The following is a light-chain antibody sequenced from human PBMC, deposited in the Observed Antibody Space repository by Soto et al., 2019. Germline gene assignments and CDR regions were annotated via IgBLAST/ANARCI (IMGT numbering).Light chain of an antibody. CDR2: AAS. CDR1: QGITSW. Sequence: DIQMTQSPSSVSAFVGDRVTITCRASQGITSWLAWYQQKPGKAPELLVYAASSLQGGVPSRFSGSGSGTDFTLTISSLQPENSATYYCQQAASFPLIFGGGTKVEIK. J-gene: IGKJ4*01. V-gene: IGKV1-12*01. CDR3: QQAASFPLI.